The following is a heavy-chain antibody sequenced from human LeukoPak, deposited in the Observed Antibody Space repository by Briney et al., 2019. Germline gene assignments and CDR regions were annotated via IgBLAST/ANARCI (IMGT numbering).Heavy chain of an antibody. CDR2: VSGSGGST. Sequence: GGSLRLSCAASGFTFSSYAMSWVRQAPGKGLEWVSAVSGSGGSTYYADSVKGRFTISRDNSKNTLYLQMNSLRAEDTAVYYCARAGLQNWFDPWGQGTLVTVSS. J-gene: IGHJ5*02. V-gene: IGHV3-23*01. CDR1: GFTFSSYA. CDR3: ARAGLQNWFDP. D-gene: IGHD7-27*01.